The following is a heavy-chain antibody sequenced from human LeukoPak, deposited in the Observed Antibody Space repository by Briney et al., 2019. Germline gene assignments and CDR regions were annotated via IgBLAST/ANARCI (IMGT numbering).Heavy chain of an antibody. CDR1: GGSISSYY. V-gene: IGHV4-4*07. J-gene: IGHJ6*03. D-gene: IGHD7-27*01. Sequence: SETLSLTCTVSGGSISSYYWSWIRQPAGKGLEWIGRIYTSGSINYNPSLKSRVTMSVDTSKNQFSLKLSSVTAADTAVYYCARDPLGVTGDPLYYYYYMDVWGKGTTVTVSS. CDR2: IYTSGSI. CDR3: ARDPLGVTGDPLYYYYYMDV.